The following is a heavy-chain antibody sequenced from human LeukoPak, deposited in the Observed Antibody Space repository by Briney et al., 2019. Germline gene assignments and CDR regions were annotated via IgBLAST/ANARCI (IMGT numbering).Heavy chain of an antibody. D-gene: IGHD1-1*01. CDR2: ISWNSGSI. V-gene: IGHV3-9*01. Sequence: GGSLRLSCAASGFTFDDYAMHWVRQAPGKGLEWVSGISWNSGSIGYADSVKGRFTISRDNAKNSLYLQMNSLRAEDTAVYYCARSMSQLNYYYMDVWGKGTTVTVSS. CDR3: ARSMSQLNYYYMDV. J-gene: IGHJ6*03. CDR1: GFTFDDYA.